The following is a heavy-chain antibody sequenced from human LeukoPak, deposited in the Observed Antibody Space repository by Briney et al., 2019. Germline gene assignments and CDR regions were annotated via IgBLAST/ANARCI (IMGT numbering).Heavy chain of an antibody. CDR2: INPNSGGT. D-gene: IGHD3-10*01. CDR3: ARLFGWFGELSLDY. V-gene: IGHV1-2*02. Sequence: GASVKVSCKASGYTLTGYSMHWVRQAPGQGLEWMGWINPNSGGTNYAQKFQGRVTMTRDTSISTAYMELSRLRSDDTAVYYCARLFGWFGELSLDYWGQGTLVTVSS. CDR1: GYTLTGYS. J-gene: IGHJ4*02.